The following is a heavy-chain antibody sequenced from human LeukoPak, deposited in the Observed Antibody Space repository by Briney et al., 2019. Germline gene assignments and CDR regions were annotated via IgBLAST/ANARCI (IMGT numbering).Heavy chain of an antibody. CDR1: GYTFTKYG. V-gene: IGHV1-18*01. CDR2: ISPYNGNT. D-gene: IGHD1-26*01. Sequence: ASVKVSCKASGYTFTKYGLSWVRQAPGQGLEWMGWISPYNGNTNYAQKAQGRVTMTTDTSTSTAHMELRTLRSDDTAVYYCARGLGATTFADFDYWGQGTLVTVSS. J-gene: IGHJ4*02. CDR3: ARGLGATTFADFDY.